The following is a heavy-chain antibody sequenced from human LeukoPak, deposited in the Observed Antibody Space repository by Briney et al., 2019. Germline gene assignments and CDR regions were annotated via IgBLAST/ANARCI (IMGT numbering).Heavy chain of an antibody. CDR3: ARIMVVPAAISHFDY. V-gene: IGHV4-4*07. J-gene: IGHJ4*02. D-gene: IGHD2-2*02. CDR1: GGSISTYY. Sequence: PSETLSLTCTVSGGSISTYYWTWIRQPAGKGLEWIGRTYTGGSTNYNPPLKSRVTMSIDTSKSQFSLKFTSVTAADTAVYYCARIMVVPAAISHFDYWGQGILVTVSS. CDR2: TYTGGST.